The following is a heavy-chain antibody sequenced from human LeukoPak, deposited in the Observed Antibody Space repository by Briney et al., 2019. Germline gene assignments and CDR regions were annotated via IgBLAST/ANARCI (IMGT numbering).Heavy chain of an antibody. CDR1: GFTLSLYS. V-gene: IGHV3-21*01. J-gene: IGHJ4*02. D-gene: IGHD3-22*01. CDR2: IGRSSQYI. CDR3: ARDHDSSVRGFDY. Sequence: GGSLRLSCTASGFTLSLYSMHWVRQAPGKGLEWVSSIGRSSQYIYYGDSVRGRFTISRDNAKNSLYLDMNSPRAEDTAVYYCARDHDSSVRGFDYWGQGTLVTVSS.